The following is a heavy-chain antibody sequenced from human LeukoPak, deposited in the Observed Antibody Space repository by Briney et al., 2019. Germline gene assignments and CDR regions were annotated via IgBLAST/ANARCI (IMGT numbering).Heavy chain of an antibody. V-gene: IGHV1-2*02. CDR1: GFTFTGYY. CDR2: INPNSGGT. J-gene: IGHJ3*02. D-gene: IGHD3-9*01. Sequence: ASVKVSCKASGFTFTGYYMHWVRQAPGQGLEWMGWINPNSGGTNYAQKFQGRVTMTRDTSISTAYMELSRLTSDDTAVYYCARGGTYYDILTGLDAFDIWGQGTMVTVSS. CDR3: ARGGTYYDILTGLDAFDI.